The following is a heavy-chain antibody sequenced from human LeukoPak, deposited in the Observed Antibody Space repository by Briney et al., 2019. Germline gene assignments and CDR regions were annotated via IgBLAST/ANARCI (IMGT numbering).Heavy chain of an antibody. CDR3: ARRRSYGEEFDY. D-gene: IGHD3-16*01. J-gene: IGHJ4*02. CDR1: GGSISSSSYY. CDR2: IYSSGDT. V-gene: IGHV4-39*01. Sequence: SETLSLTCTVSGGSISSSSYYWGWIRQPPGKGLEWIGSIYSSGDTYYNPSLRSRVTISVDTSKNQFSLKLRSVTSPDTAVYFCARRRSYGEEFDYWGQGTLVTVSS.